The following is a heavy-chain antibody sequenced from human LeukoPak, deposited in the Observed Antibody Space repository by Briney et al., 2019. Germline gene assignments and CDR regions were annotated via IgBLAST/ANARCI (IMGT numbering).Heavy chain of an antibody. J-gene: IGHJ4*02. V-gene: IGHV1-2*02. Sequence: ASVTVSFTASVSIFSDYYMHWVRQVPGRGFEWMGWISRRSGATRIAQKFQGRVTLTRDISISTAYMELTNLASDDTAVYYCVSWAGGNSDVASFDFWGQGTLVLVSS. CDR3: VSWAGGNSDVASFDF. CDR2: ISRRSGAT. D-gene: IGHD2-21*01. CDR1: VSIFSDYY.